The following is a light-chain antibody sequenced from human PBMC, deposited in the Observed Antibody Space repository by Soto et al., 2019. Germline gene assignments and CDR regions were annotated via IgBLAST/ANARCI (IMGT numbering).Light chain of an antibody. CDR2: EVS. V-gene: IGLV2-8*01. J-gene: IGLJ1*01. CDR1: SSDVGGYNF. Sequence: QSVLTHPPSASGSPGQSVAISCTGTSSDVGGYNFVSWYQQHPGKGPKLMIYEVSKRPSGVPDRFSGSKSGNTASLTVSGLQAEDEADYYCSSYAGSNTYVFGTGTKV. CDR3: SSYAGSNTYV.